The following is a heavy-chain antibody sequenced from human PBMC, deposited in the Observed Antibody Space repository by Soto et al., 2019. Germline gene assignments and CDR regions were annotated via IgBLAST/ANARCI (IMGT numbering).Heavy chain of an antibody. D-gene: IGHD3-16*02. CDR2: IYYSGST. CDR1: GGSISSYY. J-gene: IGHJ3*02. V-gene: IGHV4-59*01. Sequence: SETLSLTCTVSGGSISSYYWSWIRQPPGKGLEWIGYIYYSGSTNYNPSLKSRVTISVDTSKNQFSLKLSSVTAADTAVYDCAREGHDYVWGSYRYRGAFDIWGQGTMVTVSS. CDR3: AREGHDYVWGSYRYRGAFDI.